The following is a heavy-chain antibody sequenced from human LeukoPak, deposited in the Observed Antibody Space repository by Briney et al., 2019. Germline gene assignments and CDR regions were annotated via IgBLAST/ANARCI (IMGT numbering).Heavy chain of an antibody. CDR1: GGSVSGYY. V-gene: IGHV4-59*02. D-gene: IGHD2-15*01. Sequence: SETLSLTCVVSGGSVSGYYWGWIRQPPGRGLEWIGYVYYSGSSNYNPSFKSRITISVDTSRNQFSLQLSSVTAADTAVYYCARIHRYCSGGACYVLDNWGQGTLVAVSS. CDR3: ARIHRYCSGGACYVLDN. J-gene: IGHJ4*02. CDR2: VYYSGSS.